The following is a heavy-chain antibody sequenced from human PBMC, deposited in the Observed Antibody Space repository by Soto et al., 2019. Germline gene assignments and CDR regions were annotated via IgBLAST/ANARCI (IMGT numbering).Heavy chain of an antibody. D-gene: IGHD3-3*01. CDR1: GGSFSGYY. J-gene: IGHJ3*01. V-gene: IGHV4-34*01. Sequence: SETLSLTCAVYGGSFSGYYWGWFRQPPGKGLEWIGEVKHSGNINYNPSLKTRLTVSVDTSKNQFSLRLSSMTAADTAMYYCARGSHFDFSSGYADSFDVCGQRTMVTVSS. CDR2: VKHSGNI. CDR3: ARGSHFDFSSGYADSFDV.